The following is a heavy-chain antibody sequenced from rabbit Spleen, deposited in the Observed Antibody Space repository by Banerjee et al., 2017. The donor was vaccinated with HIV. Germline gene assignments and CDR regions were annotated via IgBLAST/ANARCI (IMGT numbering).Heavy chain of an antibody. CDR1: GLDFSSSDW. CDR3: ARAIVPWLGLTRLDL. J-gene: IGHJ3*01. CDR2: IDPIFGIT. Sequence: QSLEESGGDLVKPGASLTLTCTASGLDFSSSDWIYWVRQAPGKGLEWIGYIDPIFGITYFANWAKGRFTISKTSSTTVTLQMTSLTAGDTATYFCARAIVPWLGLTRLDLWGQGTLVTVS. D-gene: IGHD4-1*01. V-gene: IGHV1S40*01.